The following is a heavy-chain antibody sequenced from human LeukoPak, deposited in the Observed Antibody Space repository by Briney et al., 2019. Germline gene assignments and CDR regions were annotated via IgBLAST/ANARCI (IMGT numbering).Heavy chain of an antibody. V-gene: IGHV3-21*01. Sequence: GGSLRLSCAASGFTFSSYSMNWVRQAPGKGLECVSSITFSSSHIYYADSVKGRFTISRDNTKDSLYLQMNSLRAEDTAIYYCARGPQFSGPGWFDPWGQGTLVTVSS. CDR1: GFTFSSYS. J-gene: IGHJ5*02. CDR2: ITFSSSHI. CDR3: ARGPQFSGPGWFDP. D-gene: IGHD3-10*01.